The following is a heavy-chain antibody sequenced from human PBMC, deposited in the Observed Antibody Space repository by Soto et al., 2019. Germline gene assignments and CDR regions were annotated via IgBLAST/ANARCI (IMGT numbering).Heavy chain of an antibody. D-gene: IGHD6-6*01. CDR3: ARGSEQLVPIYYYYYGMDV. V-gene: IGHV4-34*01. J-gene: IGHJ6*02. Sequence: SETLSLTCAVYGGSFSGYYWSWIRQPPGKGLEWIGEINHSGSTNYNPSLKSRVTISVDTSKNQFSLKLSSVTAADTAVYYCARGSEQLVPIYYYYYGMDVWGQGTTVTVS. CDR2: INHSGST. CDR1: GGSFSGYY.